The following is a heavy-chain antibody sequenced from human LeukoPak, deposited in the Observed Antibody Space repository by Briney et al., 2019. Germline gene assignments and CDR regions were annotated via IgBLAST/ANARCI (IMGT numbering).Heavy chain of an antibody. Sequence: PGGSLRLSCAASGFTFSSYSMNWVRQAPGKGLEWVSSISSISSYIYYADSVKGRFTISRDNAKNSLYLQMNSLGAEDTAVYYCARDQRGPYCSSTSCSGAYYYGMDVWGQGTTVTVSS. D-gene: IGHD2-2*01. J-gene: IGHJ6*02. V-gene: IGHV3-21*01. CDR2: ISSISSYI. CDR1: GFTFSSYS. CDR3: ARDQRGPYCSSTSCSGAYYYGMDV.